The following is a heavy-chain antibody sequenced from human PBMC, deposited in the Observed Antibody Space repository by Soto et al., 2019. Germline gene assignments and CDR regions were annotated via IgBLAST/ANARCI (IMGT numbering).Heavy chain of an antibody. CDR1: GYTFTSYG. V-gene: IGHV1-18*04. D-gene: IGHD2-15*01. J-gene: IGHJ6*02. CDR2: ISAYNGNT. CDR3: ARDTALSGPGYYYGMDV. Sequence: ASVKVSCKASGYTFTSYGIRWAPQAPGQGLEWMGWISAYNGNTNYAQKLQGRVTMTTDTSTSTAYMELRSLRSDDTAVYYCARDTALSGPGYYYGMDVWVQGATVTVS.